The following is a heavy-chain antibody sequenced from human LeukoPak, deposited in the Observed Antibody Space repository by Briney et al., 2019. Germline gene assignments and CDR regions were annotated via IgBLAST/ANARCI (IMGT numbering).Heavy chain of an antibody. V-gene: IGHV3-30*02. J-gene: IGHJ4*02. D-gene: IGHD1-26*01. CDR2: IRYDGSNK. CDR1: GFTFSSYG. CDR3: AKDHSGSYSNFDY. Sequence: PGGSLRLSCAASGFTFSSYGMHWVRQAPGKGLEWVAFIRYDGSNKYYADSVKGRFTISRDNSKNTLYLQMNSLRAEDTAVYYCAKDHSGSYSNFDYWGQGTLVTVSS.